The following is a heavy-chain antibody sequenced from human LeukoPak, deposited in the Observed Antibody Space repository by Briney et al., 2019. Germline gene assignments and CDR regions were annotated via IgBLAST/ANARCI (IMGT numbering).Heavy chain of an antibody. Sequence: SETLSLTCTVSGGSVSDINYFWGWIRQPPGKGLEWIGSIYYSGDTYYNPSLKSRVTISLDRSKNQFSLNLSSVTAAGTAVYYCARYGGSGTYYFDYWGQGILVTVSS. V-gene: IGHV4-39*07. CDR3: ARYGGSGTYYFDY. CDR1: GGSVSDINYF. J-gene: IGHJ4*02. CDR2: IYYSGDT. D-gene: IGHD3-10*01.